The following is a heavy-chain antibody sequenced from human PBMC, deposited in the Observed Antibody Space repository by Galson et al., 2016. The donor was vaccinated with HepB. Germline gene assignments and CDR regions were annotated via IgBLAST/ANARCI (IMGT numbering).Heavy chain of an antibody. D-gene: IGHD3-10*01. CDR2: ISAYNDNT. CDR3: ARDARELNSVPSDP. CDR1: GYTFTSYG. V-gene: IGHV1-18*01. J-gene: IGHJ5*02. Sequence: SVKVSCKASGYTFTSYGISWVRQAPGQGLEWMGWISAYNDNTNYAQKLQGRVTMTTDTSTSTAYMELRSLSSDDTAVYYCARDARELNSVPSDPWGQGTLVTVSS.